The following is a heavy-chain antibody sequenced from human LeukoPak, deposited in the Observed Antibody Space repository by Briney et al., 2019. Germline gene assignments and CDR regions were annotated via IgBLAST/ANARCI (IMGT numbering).Heavy chain of an antibody. V-gene: IGHV4-59*08. CDR2: IHKNGYT. CDR3: ARHTVSRAGGDFDY. Sequence: PSETLSLTCTVSGGSFGLYHWTWIRQPPGKGLEWIAYIHKNGYTNSNPPLKSRVTISVDTSKNQFSLKLTSVTAADTAVYYCARHTVSRAGGDFDYWGQGTLVTVSS. J-gene: IGHJ4*02. CDR1: GGSFGLYH. D-gene: IGHD2-8*01.